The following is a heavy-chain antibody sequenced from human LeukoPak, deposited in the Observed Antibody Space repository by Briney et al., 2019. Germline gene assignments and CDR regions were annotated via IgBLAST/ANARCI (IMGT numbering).Heavy chain of an antibody. CDR2: IYYGGST. V-gene: IGHV4-39*07. J-gene: IGHJ3*02. CDR1: GGSISGSDYY. CDR3: ASSSGFGAFDI. Sequence: SETLSLTCTVSGGSISGSDYYWGWIRQSPGKGLEWIECIYYGGSTYYNPSLKSRVTISVDTSRNQFSLQLSSVTAADTAVYYCASSSGFGAFDIWGQGTMVTVSS. D-gene: IGHD6-19*01.